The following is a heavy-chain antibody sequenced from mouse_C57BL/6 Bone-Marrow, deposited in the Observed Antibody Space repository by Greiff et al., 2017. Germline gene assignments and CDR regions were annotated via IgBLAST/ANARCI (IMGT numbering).Heavy chain of an antibody. Sequence: QVKLQQSGAELVKPGASVKFSCKASGYAFSSYWMNWVNQRPGKGLAWIGQIFTGDGDTNYNGQFTGKATLTADKSSITAYMQLSSLTSDDSAVYFCARGSYWGQGTLVTVSA. CDR3: ARGSY. V-gene: IGHV1-80*01. CDR1: GYAFSSYW. J-gene: IGHJ3*01. CDR2: IFTGDGDT.